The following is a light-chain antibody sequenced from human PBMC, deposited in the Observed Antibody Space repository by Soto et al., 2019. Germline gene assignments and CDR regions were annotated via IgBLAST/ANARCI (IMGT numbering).Light chain of an antibody. J-gene: IGKJ1*01. V-gene: IGKV3-15*01. Sequence: EIVMTQSPATLSVSPGERATLSCRASQSVSSNLAWYQQKPGQAPRLLILGASTIATGIPARFSGRGSGTDFTLSISSLHSEDLAVYYWQHYNNCPQTFRPVTKVDIK. CDR1: QSVSSN. CDR2: GAS. CDR3: QHYNNCPQT.